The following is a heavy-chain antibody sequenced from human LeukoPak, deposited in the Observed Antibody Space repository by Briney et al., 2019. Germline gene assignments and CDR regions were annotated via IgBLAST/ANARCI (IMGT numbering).Heavy chain of an antibody. J-gene: IGHJ4*02. D-gene: IGHD5-18*01. Sequence: PGGSLRLSCAASGFTFSSYGMHWVRQAPGKGLEWVAFIRYDGSNKYYADSVKGRFTISRDNYKNTLYLQMNSLRAEDTAVYYCAKAPIQLWSIDYWGQGTLVTVSS. CDR1: GFTFSSYG. CDR3: AKAPIQLWSIDY. V-gene: IGHV3-30*02. CDR2: IRYDGSNK.